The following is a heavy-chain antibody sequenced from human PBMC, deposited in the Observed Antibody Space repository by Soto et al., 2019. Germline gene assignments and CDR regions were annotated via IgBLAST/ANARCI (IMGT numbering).Heavy chain of an antibody. CDR1: GYSFTSYW. D-gene: IGHD3-22*01. CDR2: IYPGDSDT. V-gene: IGHV5-51*01. Sequence: PGESLKISCKGSGYSFTSYWIGWVRQMPGKGLEWMGIIYPGDSDTRYSPSFQGQVTISADKSISTAYLQWSSLKASDTAMYYCARLRPKRSSGYYYLYYYYYYGMDVWGQGTTVTVSS. CDR3: ARLRPKRSSGYYYLYYYYYYGMDV. J-gene: IGHJ6*02.